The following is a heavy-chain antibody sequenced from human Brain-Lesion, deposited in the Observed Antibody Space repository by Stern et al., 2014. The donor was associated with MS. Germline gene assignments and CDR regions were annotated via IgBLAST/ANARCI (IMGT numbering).Heavy chain of an antibody. CDR1: GFTFSSYG. CDR2: AWYDGSTA. CDR3: ARGHIPYAYNYLFDY. V-gene: IGHV3-33*01. D-gene: IGHD5-24*01. J-gene: IGHJ4*02. Sequence: QVQLLESGGGVVQPGTSLRLSCAASGFTFSSYGMHWVRQAPGKGLEWVALAWYDGSTAYYTNSVKGRFPISRDNSKNTLSLQMNSLTAEDTAVYYCARGHIPYAYNYLFDYWGQGTLVTVSS.